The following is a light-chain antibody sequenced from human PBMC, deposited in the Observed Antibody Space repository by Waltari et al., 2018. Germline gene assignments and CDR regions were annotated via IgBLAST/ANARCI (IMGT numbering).Light chain of an antibody. V-gene: IGKV3-15*01. CDR2: GAS. CDR3: QQYNYWPPLT. CDR1: QSVNSN. Sequence: EILMTQSPATLSVSPGESATLSCRASQSVNSNLAWYQQKPGQAPRLLISGASTRATGIPARFSGTGSGTEFTLTITSLQFEDFATYYCQQYNYWPPLTFGGGTKVEI. J-gene: IGKJ4*01.